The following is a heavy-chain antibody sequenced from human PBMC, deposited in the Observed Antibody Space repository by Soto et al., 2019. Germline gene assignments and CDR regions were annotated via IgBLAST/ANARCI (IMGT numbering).Heavy chain of an antibody. CDR2: IVVGSGNT. CDR3: AAVSTAIWMGATLDAFDI. V-gene: IGHV1-58*01. Sequence: SVKVSCKASGFTFSSSAVQWVRQARGQRLEWIGWIVVGSGNTNYAQKFQERVTITRDMSTGTAYMELSSLGSEDTAVYYCAAVSTAIWMGATLDAFDIWGQGTMVTVSS. J-gene: IGHJ3*02. CDR1: GFTFSSSA. D-gene: IGHD1-26*01.